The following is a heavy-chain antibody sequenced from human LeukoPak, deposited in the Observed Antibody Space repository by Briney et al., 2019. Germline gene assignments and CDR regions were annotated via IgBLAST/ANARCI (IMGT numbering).Heavy chain of an antibody. Sequence: GGSLRLSCAVSGFTFSSYAMIWVRQTPGEWLEWVSAISGSGGSTYYADSVKGRFTISRDNSKNTLYLQMNSLRAEDTAVYYCAKADSSGWLTVFDYWGQGTLVTVSS. CDR1: GFTFSSYA. J-gene: IGHJ4*02. CDR2: ISGSGGST. V-gene: IGHV3-23*01. D-gene: IGHD6-19*01. CDR3: AKADSSGWLTVFDY.